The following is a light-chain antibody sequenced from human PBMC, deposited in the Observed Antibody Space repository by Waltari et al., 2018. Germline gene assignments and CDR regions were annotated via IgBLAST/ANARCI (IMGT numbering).Light chain of an antibody. Sequence: EIVLTQSPGTLALSPGERVTLSCRASQSVASGYVAWYQLRLGQAPRLLIYGAVSRATGIPDRFSGSGSGTDFTLTITRLEPEDFAVYYCQQYANSPGTFGQGTKVEVK. CDR3: QQYANSPGT. J-gene: IGKJ1*01. CDR2: GAV. CDR1: QSVASGY. V-gene: IGKV3-20*01.